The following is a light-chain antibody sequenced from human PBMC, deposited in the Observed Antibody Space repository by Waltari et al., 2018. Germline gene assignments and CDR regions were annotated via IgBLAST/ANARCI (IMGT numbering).Light chain of an antibody. V-gene: IGKV3D-15*01. J-gene: IGKJ1*01. CDR3: QQYGYWPWT. CDR2: GTS. CDR1: QSLTRGT. Sequence: DIVMTQSPAPLSLSPGESATLSCRASQSLTRGTFSWFQQKPRQPPRLLIYGTSTRAAGIPDRFSGSGSGTDFSLTISGLQPEDFATYYCQQYGYWPWTFGQGTRVE.